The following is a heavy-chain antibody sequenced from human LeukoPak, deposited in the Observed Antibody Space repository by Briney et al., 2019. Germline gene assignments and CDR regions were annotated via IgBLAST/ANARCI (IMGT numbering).Heavy chain of an antibody. CDR3: ARDLATFWAFDI. V-gene: IGHV3-11*05. CDR1: GFSVSDYY. D-gene: IGHD5-12*01. J-gene: IGHJ3*02. CDR2: ISSSSSYT. Sequence: GGSLRLSCAASGFSVSDYYMSWIRQAPGKGLEWVSYISSSSSYTNYADSVKGRFTISRDNAKNSLYLQMNSLRAEDTAVYYCARDLATFWAFDIWGQGTTVTVSS.